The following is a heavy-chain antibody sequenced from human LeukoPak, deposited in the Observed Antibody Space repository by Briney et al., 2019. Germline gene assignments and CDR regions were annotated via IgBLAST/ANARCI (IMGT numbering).Heavy chain of an antibody. CDR2: IIPILGIA. CDR1: GGTFSSYA. V-gene: IGHV1-69*04. CDR3: ARSDSDYYDSSGYYYGYHWFDP. Sequence: SVKVSCKASGGTFSSYAISWVRQAPGQGLEWMGRIIPILGIANYAQKFQGRVTITADKSTSTAYMELSSLRSEDTAVYYCARSDSDYYDSSGYYYGYHWFDPWGQGTLVTVSS. D-gene: IGHD3-22*01. J-gene: IGHJ5*02.